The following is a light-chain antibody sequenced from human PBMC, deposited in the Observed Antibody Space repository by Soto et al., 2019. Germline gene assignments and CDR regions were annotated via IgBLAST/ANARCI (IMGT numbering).Light chain of an antibody. Sequence: EIVLTQSPGTLSLSPGERSTLSCRASQSVSSSYLAWYQQKPRQAPRLLIYGASSRATGLPDRFSGSGSGTDFTLTISRLEPEDFAVYYCQQYGSSPPYTCGEGTKLEIK. J-gene: IGKJ2*01. V-gene: IGKV3-20*01. CDR3: QQYGSSPPYT. CDR2: GAS. CDR1: QSVSSSY.